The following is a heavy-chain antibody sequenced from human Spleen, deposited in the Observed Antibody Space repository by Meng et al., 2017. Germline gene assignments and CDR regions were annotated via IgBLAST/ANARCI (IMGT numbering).Heavy chain of an antibody. V-gene: IGHV1-2*02. CDR3: ARQSIAATGSFDF. D-gene: IGHD6-13*01. J-gene: IGHJ4*02. Sequence: ASVKVSCKASGYSFSIHFIHWVRQAPGQGLEWMGWINPNSGGTNYAQKFQGRVTMTGDTSINTAYMELGRLRSDDTALYYCARQSIAATGSFDFWGQGTLVTVSS. CDR1: GYSFSIHF. CDR2: INPNSGGT.